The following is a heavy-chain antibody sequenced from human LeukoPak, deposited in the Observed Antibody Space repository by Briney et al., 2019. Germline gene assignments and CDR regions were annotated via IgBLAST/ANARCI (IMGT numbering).Heavy chain of an antibody. J-gene: IGHJ4*02. CDR3: ATTRAAQSWSFVFDY. Sequence: PGRSLRLSCAASGFTFDDYAMHWVRQAPGKGLEWVSGISWNSGRIGYADSVKGRFTISRDNAKNSLYLQMNSLRAEDTALYYCATTRAAQSWSFVFDYWGQGTLVTVSS. CDR1: GFTFDDYA. CDR2: ISWNSGRI. D-gene: IGHD3-3*01. V-gene: IGHV3-9*01.